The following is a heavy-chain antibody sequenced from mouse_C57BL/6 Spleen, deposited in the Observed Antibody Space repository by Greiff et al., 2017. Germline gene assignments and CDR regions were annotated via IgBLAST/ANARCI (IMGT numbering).Heavy chain of an antibody. V-gene: IGHV14-4*01. CDR2: IDPENGDT. Sequence: EVQLQESGAELVRPGASVKLSCTASGFNIKDDYMHWVQQRPEQGLEWIGCIDPENGDTEYASKFQGKATITADTSYNTAYLQLSSLKSDDTAVYYGTTWALDYWGQGTTLTVSS. CDR3: TTWALDY. CDR1: GFNIKDDY. J-gene: IGHJ2*01.